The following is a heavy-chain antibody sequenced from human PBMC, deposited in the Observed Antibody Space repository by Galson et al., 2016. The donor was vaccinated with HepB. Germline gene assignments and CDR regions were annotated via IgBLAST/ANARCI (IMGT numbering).Heavy chain of an antibody. J-gene: IGHJ4*02. CDR1: GFTFSSYA. V-gene: IGHV3-30*04. CDR3: AREQRPVVVSQGGFDY. Sequence: SLRLSCAASGFTFSSYAMHWVRQAPGKGLEWVAVISYDGSHKYYADSVKGRFTISRDNSKNTLSLQMNSLGAEDTAVYYCAREQRPVVVSQGGFDYWGRGTLVTVSS. CDR2: ISYDGSHK. D-gene: IGHD3-22*01.